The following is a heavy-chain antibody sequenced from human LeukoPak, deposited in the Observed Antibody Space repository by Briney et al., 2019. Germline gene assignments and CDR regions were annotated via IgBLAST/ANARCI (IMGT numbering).Heavy chain of an antibody. CDR1: GFTFSSYA. J-gene: IGHJ3*02. CDR3: ARGTQRAFDI. V-gene: IGHV3-30-3*01. CDR2: ISYDGSNK. D-gene: IGHD2-2*01. Sequence: GRSLRLSCAASGFTFSSYAMHWVRQAPGKGLEWVAVISYDGSNKYYADSVKGRFTISRDNSKNTLYLQMNSLRDEGSAVYYCARGTQRAFDIWGQGTMVTVSS.